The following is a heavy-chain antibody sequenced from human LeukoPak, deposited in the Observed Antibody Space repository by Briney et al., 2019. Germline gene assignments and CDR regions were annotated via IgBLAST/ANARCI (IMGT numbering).Heavy chain of an antibody. CDR2: IYSNGSA. Sequence: SETVSLTCTLSGGSISIGDYKWSWIRQSPGKGLEWIGFIYSNGSAYSNPSLKSRLSISIDTSRNQFSLKLRSVTAADTAVYYCAKTGWRGGGTFNEFDPWGQGTLVTVSS. CDR1: GGSISIGDYK. V-gene: IGHV4-30-4*01. CDR3: AKTGWRGGGTFNEFDP. D-gene: IGHD1-14*01. J-gene: IGHJ5*02.